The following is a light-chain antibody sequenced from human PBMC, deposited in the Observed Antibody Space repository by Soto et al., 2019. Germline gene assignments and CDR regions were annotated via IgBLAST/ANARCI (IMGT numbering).Light chain of an antibody. Sequence: IGLTQSPGTLSLSPGERATLSCRAGQSVSNSYLAWYQQTPGQAPRLLIFGASIRATGIPDRFSGSGSGTDFTLTISRLEPEDFAVYYCEQYGSSPLTFGGGTKVDIK. CDR2: GAS. CDR3: EQYGSSPLT. V-gene: IGKV3-20*01. J-gene: IGKJ4*01. CDR1: QSVSNSY.